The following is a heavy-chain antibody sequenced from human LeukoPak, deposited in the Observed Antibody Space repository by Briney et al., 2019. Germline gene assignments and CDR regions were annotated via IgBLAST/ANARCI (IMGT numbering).Heavy chain of an antibody. CDR2: IIPIFGTA. D-gene: IGHD2-2*01. J-gene: IGHJ5*02. V-gene: IGHV1-69*13. Sequence: SVKVSCKASGGTFSSYAISWVRQAPRQGLEWMGGIIPIFGTANYAQKFQGRVTITADESTSTAYMELSSLRSEDTAVYYCARNPGGDIVVVPAAILFGWFDPWGQGTLVTVSS. CDR1: GGTFSSYA. CDR3: ARNPGGDIVVVPAAILFGWFDP.